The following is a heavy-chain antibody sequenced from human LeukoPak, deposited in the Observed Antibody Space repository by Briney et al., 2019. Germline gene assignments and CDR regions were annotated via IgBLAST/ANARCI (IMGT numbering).Heavy chain of an antibody. CDR2: INHSGIT. CDR1: GGSLSAYY. CDR3: AATGPYYFHY. D-gene: IGHD3-9*01. V-gene: IGHV4-34*01. J-gene: IGHJ4*02. Sequence: PSETLSLTCGLSGGSLSAYYWNWIRQPPGKGLEWIGEINHSGITDHNPSLKSRVTISLDTSKNQFSLKLSSVTAADTAVYYCAATGPYYFHYWGQGTLVTVSS.